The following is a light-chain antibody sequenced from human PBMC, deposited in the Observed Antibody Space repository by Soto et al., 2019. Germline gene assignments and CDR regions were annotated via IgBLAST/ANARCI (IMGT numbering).Light chain of an antibody. CDR2: DAS. V-gene: IGKV1-5*01. CDR1: QSITGW. Sequence: DIQMTQSPSTLSASVGDRVTITCRASQSITGWLAWFQQKPGKAPKLLIYDASSLESGVPQRFSGSGSGTEFTLTISSLQTDDFSTYYCQQYHSYWTFGQGTKVDIK. CDR3: QQYHSYWT. J-gene: IGKJ1*01.